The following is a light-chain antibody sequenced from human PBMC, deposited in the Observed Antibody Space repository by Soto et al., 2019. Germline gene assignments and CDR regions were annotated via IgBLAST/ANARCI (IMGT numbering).Light chain of an antibody. Sequence: QSVLTQPASVSGSPGQSITISCTATSSDVGSYNLVSWYQQHPGKAPKLMIYEGSKRPSGVSNRFSGSKSANTASLTISGLQAEDEADYYCCSYAGSRVFGGGTKLTVL. CDR3: CSYAGSRV. V-gene: IGLV2-23*01. J-gene: IGLJ3*02. CDR2: EGS. CDR1: SSDVGSYNL.